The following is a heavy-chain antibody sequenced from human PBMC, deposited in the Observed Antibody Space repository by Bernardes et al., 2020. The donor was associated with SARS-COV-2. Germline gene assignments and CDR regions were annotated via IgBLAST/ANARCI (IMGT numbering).Heavy chain of an antibody. Sequence: SGPTLLKPTQTLTLTCPFSGFSLSPSGVAVGWIRQPPGKALEWLAFIYWDDDKRYNPSLKSRLTITKDTSKNQVVLTMTNMDPVDTGTYYCAHRPSTLYSSTWWYSWFDPWGQGTLVTVSS. CDR1: GFSLSPSGVA. V-gene: IGHV2-5*02. J-gene: IGHJ5*02. D-gene: IGHD6-13*01. CDR2: IYWDDDK. CDR3: AHRPSTLYSSTWWYSWFDP.